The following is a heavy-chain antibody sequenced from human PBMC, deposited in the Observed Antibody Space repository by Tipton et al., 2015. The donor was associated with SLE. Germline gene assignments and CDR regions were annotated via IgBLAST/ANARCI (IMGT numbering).Heavy chain of an antibody. Sequence: GSLRLSCAASGFTFSSYAMSWVRQAPGKGLEWVSVIYSGGSTYYADSVKGRLTISRDNSKNTLYLQMNSLRAEDTAVYYCARSPRYCSGGSCYWSAFDIWGQGTMVTVSS. CDR3: ARSPRYCSGGSCYWSAFDI. J-gene: IGHJ3*02. CDR2: IYSGGST. D-gene: IGHD2-15*01. CDR1: GFTFSSYA. V-gene: IGHV3-23*03.